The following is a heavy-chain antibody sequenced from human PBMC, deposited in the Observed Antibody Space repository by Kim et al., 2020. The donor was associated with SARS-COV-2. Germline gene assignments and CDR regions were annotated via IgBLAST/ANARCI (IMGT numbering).Heavy chain of an antibody. CDR1: GASISSSNYY. CDR2: IYYSGST. J-gene: IGHJ6*02. D-gene: IGHD1-1*01. V-gene: IGHV4-39*07. Sequence: SETLSLTCTVSGASISSSNYYWGWIRQPPGKGLEWIGSIYYSGSTHYNPSLKSRVTISVDMSKSQFSLKLSSVTAADTAVYYCARVEVRERGYYYGMDVWGQGTTVTVSS. CDR3: ARVEVRERGYYYGMDV.